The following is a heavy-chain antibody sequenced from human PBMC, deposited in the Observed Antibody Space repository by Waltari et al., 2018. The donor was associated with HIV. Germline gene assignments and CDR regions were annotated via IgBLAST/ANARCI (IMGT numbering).Heavy chain of an antibody. Sequence: QVQLVQSGAKVKKPGASVKVSCKASGYPFTTYGITWVRQAPGQGLEWLGWIGTYNGNADFAPKTQVRIHLTIDTSTSTAYMELTSLRSDDTAVYYCARSHCAVTSCGSIDYWGQGTLVTVSS. D-gene: IGHD4-17*01. CDR2: IGTYNGNA. CDR1: GYPFTTYG. J-gene: IGHJ4*02. V-gene: IGHV1-18*01. CDR3: ARSHCAVTSCGSIDY.